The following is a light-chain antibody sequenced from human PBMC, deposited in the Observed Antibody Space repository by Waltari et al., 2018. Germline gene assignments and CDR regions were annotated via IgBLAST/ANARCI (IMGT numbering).Light chain of an antibody. J-gene: IGKJ4*01. Sequence: EMVMTQSPATLSASPGERVALSCRASESVATSLAWYQQIPGQAPRLLIYDASTRATNVSVRFSGSGSGTEFTLTITSLQSEDFAVYYCQQCNKWPPTFGGGTKVEIK. CDR3: QQCNKWPPT. V-gene: IGKV3-15*01. CDR2: DAS. CDR1: ESVATS.